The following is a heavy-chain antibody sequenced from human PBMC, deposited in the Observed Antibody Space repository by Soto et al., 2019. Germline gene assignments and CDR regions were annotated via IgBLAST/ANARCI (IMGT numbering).Heavy chain of an antibody. CDR2: ITSDGSST. Sequence: EVQLVESGGGLVQPGGSLRLSCAASGFTFSSYWMHWVRQAPGKGLVWVSRITSDGSSTSYADSVKGRFTISRDNAKNTLYLQMNSLCAEATAVYYCARDPRPYGGYDPLDYWGQGTLATFSS. J-gene: IGHJ4*02. CDR3: ARDPRPYGGYDPLDY. V-gene: IGHV3-74*01. CDR1: GFTFSSYW. D-gene: IGHD5-12*01.